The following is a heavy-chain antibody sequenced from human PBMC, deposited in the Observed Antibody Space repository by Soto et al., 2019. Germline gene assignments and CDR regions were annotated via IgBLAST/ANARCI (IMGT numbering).Heavy chain of an antibody. CDR2: INHSGST. D-gene: IGHD2-2*01. J-gene: IGHJ4*02. CDR1: GGSFSGYY. CDR3: ARGGIVVVPAAMVPSFDY. Sequence: SETLSLTCAVYGGSFSGYYWSWIRQPPGKGLEWIGEINHSGSTNYNPSLKSRVTISVDTSKNQFSLKLSSVTAADTAVYYCARGGIVVVPAAMVPSFDYWGQGTLVTVSS. V-gene: IGHV4-34*01.